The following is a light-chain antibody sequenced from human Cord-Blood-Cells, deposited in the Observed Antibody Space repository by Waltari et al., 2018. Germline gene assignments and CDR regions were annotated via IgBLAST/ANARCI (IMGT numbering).Light chain of an antibody. Sequence: LQMTPSPASLSASVGDSGPITCQASQYISNYLNWYQQKPGKAPKLLIYDASNLETGVPSRFSGSGSGTDFTFTISSLQPEDIATYYCQQYDNLPLTFGGGTKVEIK. CDR1: QYISNY. J-gene: IGKJ4*01. CDR3: QQYDNLPLT. V-gene: IGKV1-33*01. CDR2: DAS.